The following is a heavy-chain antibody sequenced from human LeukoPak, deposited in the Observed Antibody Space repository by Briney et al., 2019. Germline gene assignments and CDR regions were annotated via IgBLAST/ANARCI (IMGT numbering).Heavy chain of an antibody. CDR2: ISSSSSYI. CDR1: GFTFSSYN. D-gene: IGHD6-13*01. J-gene: IGHJ4*02. V-gene: IGHV3-21*01. CDR3: ARGYSSSWYYFDY. Sequence: GGSLRLSCAASGFTFSSYNMNWVRQARGKGLEWVSSISSSSSYIYYAHSVKGRFTISRDNAKNPLHLQMNSLRAEDTAVYYCARGYSSSWYYFDYWGQGTLVTVSS.